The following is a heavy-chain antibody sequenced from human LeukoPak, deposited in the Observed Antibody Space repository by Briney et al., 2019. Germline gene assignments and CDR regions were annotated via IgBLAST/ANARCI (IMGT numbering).Heavy chain of an antibody. CDR1: GGSISSYY. CDR2: IYTSGST. J-gene: IGHJ4*02. V-gene: IGHV4-4*07. Sequence: PSETLSLTCTVSGGSISSYYWSWIRQPAGKGLEWIGRIYTSGSTNYNPSLKSRVTMSVDTSKNQFSLKLSSVTAADTAVYYCAREREDTMVRGVIISYYFDYWGQGTLVTVSS. CDR3: AREREDTMVRGVIISYYFDY. D-gene: IGHD3-10*01.